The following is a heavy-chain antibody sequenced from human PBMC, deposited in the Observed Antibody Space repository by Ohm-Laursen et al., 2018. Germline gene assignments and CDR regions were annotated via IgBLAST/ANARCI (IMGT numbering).Heavy chain of an antibody. CDR1: GFTFSDHG. V-gene: IGHV3-21*01. D-gene: IGHD6-13*01. CDR2: ISGDVNYI. CDR3: ARDATTGGTLG. J-gene: IGHJ4*02. Sequence: SLRLSCTASGFTFSDHGMNWVRQAPGKGLEWVSSISGDVNYIYYADSVKGRFTISRDNAKSSLYLQMHSLRGDDTAVYYCARDATTGGTLGWGQGTLVTVSS.